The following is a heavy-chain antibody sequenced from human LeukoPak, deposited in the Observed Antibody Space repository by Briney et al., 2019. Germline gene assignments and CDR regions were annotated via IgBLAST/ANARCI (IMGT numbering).Heavy chain of an antibody. CDR2: FYYSGST. D-gene: IGHD6-13*01. V-gene: IGHV4-59*01. Sequence: PSETLSLTCTVSAGSTTSYYWSWIRQPPGKGLEWIGYFYYSGSTKYNPSLKSRVTISVDTSKNQFSLKLSSVTAADTAVYYCARSFSSWYNRAFDIWGQGTMVTVSS. J-gene: IGHJ3*02. CDR1: AGSTTSYY. CDR3: ARSFSSWYNRAFDI.